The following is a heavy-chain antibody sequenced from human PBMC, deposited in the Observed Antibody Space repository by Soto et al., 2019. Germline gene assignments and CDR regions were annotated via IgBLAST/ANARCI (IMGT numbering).Heavy chain of an antibody. Sequence: PSETLSLTCTVSGGSISSYYWSWIRQPPGKGLEWIGYIYYSGSTNYNPSLKSRVTISVDTSKNQFSLKLSSVTAADTAVYYCAREVGHSYGYGGFDYWGQGTLVTVS. J-gene: IGHJ4*02. CDR2: IYYSGST. CDR1: GGSISSYY. CDR3: AREVGHSYGYGGFDY. V-gene: IGHV4-59*01. D-gene: IGHD5-18*01.